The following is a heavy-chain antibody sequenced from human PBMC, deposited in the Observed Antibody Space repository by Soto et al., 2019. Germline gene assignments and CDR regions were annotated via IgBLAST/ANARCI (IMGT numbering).Heavy chain of an antibody. J-gene: IGHJ6*03. CDR2: INTNTGNP. Sequence: QVQLVQSGSELKKPGASVKVSCKASGYTFTIYAMNGVRQAPGQELEWMGWINTNTGNPTYAQGFTGRFVFSLYAFVSRPYRQIGSLTAEDTAVSSCARAASYLAAAGYYYYIDFWGKGTTLTVCS. CDR3: ARAASYLAAAGYYYYIDF. V-gene: IGHV7-4-1*01. D-gene: IGHD6-13*01. CDR1: GYTFTIYA.